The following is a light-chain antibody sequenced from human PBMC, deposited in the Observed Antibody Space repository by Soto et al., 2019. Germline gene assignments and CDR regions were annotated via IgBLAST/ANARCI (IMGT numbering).Light chain of an antibody. CDR1: SSDVGNYNR. J-gene: IGLJ2*01. CDR2: EVS. CDR3: SSYTSSSTYVV. V-gene: IGLV2-18*02. Sequence: QSALTQPPSVSGSPGQSVTISCTGTSSDVGNYNRVSWYQQPPGTAPKLMIYEVSNRPSGVPDRFSGSKSGNTASLTISGLQAEDEADYYYSSYTSSSTYVVFGGGTKLTVL.